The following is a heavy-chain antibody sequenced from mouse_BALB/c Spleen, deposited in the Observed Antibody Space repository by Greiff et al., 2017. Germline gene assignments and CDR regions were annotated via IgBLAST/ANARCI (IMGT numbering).Heavy chain of an antibody. D-gene: IGHD1-1*01. CDR3: TRRGYASNWDY. J-gene: IGHJ2*01. Sequence: VQLQQSGAELARPGASVKLSCTASGYTFTSYWMQWVKQRPGQGLEWIEAIYPGDGDTRYTQKVKGKTTLTADKSSSTAYMQLSSLASEDSTVYYCTRRGYASNWDYWGGGTTLTVTS. CDR1: GYTFTSYW. V-gene: IGHV1-87*01. CDR2: IYPGDGDT.